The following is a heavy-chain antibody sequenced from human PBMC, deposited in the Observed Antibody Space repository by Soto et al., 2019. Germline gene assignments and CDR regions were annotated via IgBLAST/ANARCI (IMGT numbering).Heavy chain of an antibody. J-gene: IGHJ4*02. CDR1: DGSISRST. V-gene: IGHV3-23*01. CDR2: ISGSGGST. Sequence: ETLSLTCTVSDGSISRSTFYWGWVRQAPGKGLEWVSAISGSGGSTYYADSVKGRFTISRDNSKNTLYLQMNSLRAEDTAVYYCAIGGDYFDYWGQGTLVTVSS. CDR3: AIGGDYFDY.